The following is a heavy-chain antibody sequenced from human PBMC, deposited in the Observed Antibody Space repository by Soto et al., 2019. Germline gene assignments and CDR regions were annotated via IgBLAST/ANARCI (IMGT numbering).Heavy chain of an antibody. J-gene: IGHJ1*01. D-gene: IGHD3-22*01. CDR2: INHSGST. CDR3: ARFPYYYDSRRYTYAY. V-gene: IGHV4-34*01. Sequence: TLSVTCVINNGSIGRYYRIWIRERPGKGLEWIGEINHSGSTNYNPSLKSRVTISVDTYKNQFSLKLSSVTAADTAVYYCARFPYYYDSRRYTYAYWGQGTRLTVS. CDR1: NGSIGRYY.